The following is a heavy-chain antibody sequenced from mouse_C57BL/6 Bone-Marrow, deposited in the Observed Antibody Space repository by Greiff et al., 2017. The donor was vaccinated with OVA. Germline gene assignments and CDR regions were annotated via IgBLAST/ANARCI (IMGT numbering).Heavy chain of an antibody. CDR3: ARKGPAWFAY. J-gene: IGHJ3*01. Sequence: EVKLVESGGGLVQPGGSLKLSCAASGFTFSDYYMYWVRQTPEKRLEWVAYLSNGGGSTYYPDTVKGRFTISRDNAKNTLYLQMSRLKSEDTAMYYCARKGPAWFAYWGQGTLVTVSA. CDR1: GFTFSDYY. D-gene: IGHD3-3*01. CDR2: LSNGGGST. V-gene: IGHV5-12*01.